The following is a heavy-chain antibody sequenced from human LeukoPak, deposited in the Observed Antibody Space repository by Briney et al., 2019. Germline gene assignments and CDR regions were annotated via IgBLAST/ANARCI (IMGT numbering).Heavy chain of an antibody. CDR1: GFTFSTYW. V-gene: IGHV3-7*01. CDR3: AREALSSVDY. J-gene: IGHJ4*02. CDR2: IMYDGSQK. Sequence: PGGSLRLSCAASGFTFSTYWMTWVRQAPGKGLEWVASIMYDGSQKYYVDSVKGRFTVSRDNAKNSLYLQMNSLRAEDTAVYYCAREALSSVDYWGQGTLVTVSS. D-gene: IGHD2-8*01.